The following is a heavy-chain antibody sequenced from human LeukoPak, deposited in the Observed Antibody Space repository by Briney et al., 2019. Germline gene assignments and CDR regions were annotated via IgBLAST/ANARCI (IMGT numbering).Heavy chain of an antibody. CDR3: ATVIYCSGGSCYPTFDY. J-gene: IGHJ4*02. D-gene: IGHD2-15*01. CDR1: GYTLTELS. Sequence: ASVKVSGKVSGYTLTELSMHWVRQAPGKGLEWMGGFDPEDGETIYAQKFQGRVTMTEDTSTDTAYMELSSPRSEDTAVYYCATVIYCSGGSCYPTFDYWGQGTLVTVSS. CDR2: FDPEDGET. V-gene: IGHV1-24*01.